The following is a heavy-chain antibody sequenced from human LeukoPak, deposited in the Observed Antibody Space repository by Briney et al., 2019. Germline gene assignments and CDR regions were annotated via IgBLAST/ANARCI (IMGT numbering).Heavy chain of an antibody. J-gene: IGHJ4*02. V-gene: IGHV4-59*01. Sequence: PSETLSLTCTVSGGSINSYYWSWIRQPPGKGLEWIGNIYYSGSTKYNPPLKSRVTISVDTSKNQFSLKLSSVTAADTAVYYCARTSPSGSGNYYNFDYWGQGTLVTVSS. D-gene: IGHD3-10*01. CDR3: ARTSPSGSGNYYNFDY. CDR2: IYYSGST. CDR1: GGSINSYY.